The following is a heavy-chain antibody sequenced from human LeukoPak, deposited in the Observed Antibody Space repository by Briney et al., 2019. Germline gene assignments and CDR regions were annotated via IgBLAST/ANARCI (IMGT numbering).Heavy chain of an antibody. Sequence: PSETLSLTCTVSGGSSSRYYWSWFRQPAEKGLEWIGRIYISGSTSYNPSLKSRVTMSVDTSKNQFSLKLSSVTAADTAVYYCARGGGSYDYWGQGTLVTVSS. V-gene: IGHV4-4*07. CDR2: IYISGST. CDR3: ARGGGSYDY. CDR1: GGSSSRYY. D-gene: IGHD1-26*01. J-gene: IGHJ4*02.